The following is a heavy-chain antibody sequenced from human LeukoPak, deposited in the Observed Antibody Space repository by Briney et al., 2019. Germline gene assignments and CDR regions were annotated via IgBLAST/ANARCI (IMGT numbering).Heavy chain of an antibody. J-gene: IGHJ6*04. D-gene: IGHD6-13*01. CDR1: GGSISSYY. CDR2: IYYSGST. CDR3: ASSAAAAVFGV. V-gene: IGHV4-59*12. Sequence: SETQSLTCTVSGGSISSYYWSWIRQPPGKGLEWIGYIYYSGSTNYNPSLKSRVTISVDTSKNQFSLKLSSVTAADTAVYYCASSAAAAVFGVWGKGTTVTVSS.